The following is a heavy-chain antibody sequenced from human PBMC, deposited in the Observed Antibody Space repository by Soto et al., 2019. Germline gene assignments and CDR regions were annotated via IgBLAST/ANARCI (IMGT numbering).Heavy chain of an antibody. CDR2: ISTYNGNP. J-gene: IGHJ4*02. CDR3: ARGRTRALDY. D-gene: IGHD1-7*01. Sequence: QIQLVQSGVEVKKPGASVKVSCKASGYIFTSQGISWVRQAPGQGLEWMGWISTYNGNPNYAQKLQGRVTMTTNTSTTTAFLELRSLTSDDTAVYYCARGRTRALDYWGQGTPVIVSS. CDR1: GYIFTSQG. V-gene: IGHV1-18*01.